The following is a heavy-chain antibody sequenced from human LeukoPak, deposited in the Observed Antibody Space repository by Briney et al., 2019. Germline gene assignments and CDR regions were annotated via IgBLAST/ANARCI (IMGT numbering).Heavy chain of an antibody. D-gene: IGHD2-21*01. CDR3: AIVSYFGSDGFDY. Sequence: GGSLRLSCGASGFTFSNYEMNWVRQAPGMGLEGVSYISDSCSHIYYADSVMGRFTISRDNAKNSLYLQTNSLRAEDTAVYYCAIVSYFGSDGFDYWGQGTLVTVSS. J-gene: IGHJ4*02. V-gene: IGHV3-48*03. CDR2: ISDSCSHI. CDR1: GFTFSNYE.